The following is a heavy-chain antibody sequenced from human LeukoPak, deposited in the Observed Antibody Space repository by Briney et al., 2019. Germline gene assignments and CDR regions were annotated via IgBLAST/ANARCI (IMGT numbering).Heavy chain of an antibody. D-gene: IGHD6-19*01. J-gene: IGHJ5*02. V-gene: IGHV3-21*01. Sequence: GGSLRLSCAVSGFTLSSYSMNWVRQAPGKGLEWVSSISSSSSYIYYADSVKGRVTISRDNAKNSLYLQMSSLRAEDTAVYYCARDSSGYAWGQGTLVTVSS. CDR2: ISSSSSYI. CDR1: GFTLSSYS. CDR3: ARDSSGYA.